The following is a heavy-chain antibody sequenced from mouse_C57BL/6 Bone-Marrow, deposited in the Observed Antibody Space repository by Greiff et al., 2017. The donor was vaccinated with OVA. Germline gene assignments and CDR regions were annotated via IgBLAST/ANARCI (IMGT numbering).Heavy chain of an antibody. Sequence: DQLQQSGAELVRPGASVKLSCTASGFNIKDYYMHWVKQRPEQGLEWIGRIDPEDGDTEYAPKFQGKATMTADTSSNTAYLQLSSLTSEDTAVYYCTPLITTVVAHWYFDVWGTGTTVTVSS. CDR2: IDPEDGDT. J-gene: IGHJ1*03. CDR3: TPLITTVVAHWYFDV. CDR1: GFNIKDYY. D-gene: IGHD1-1*01. V-gene: IGHV14-1*01.